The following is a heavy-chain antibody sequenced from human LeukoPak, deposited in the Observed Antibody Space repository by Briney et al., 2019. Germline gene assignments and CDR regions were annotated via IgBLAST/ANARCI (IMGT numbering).Heavy chain of an antibody. V-gene: IGHV3-30*14. CDR1: GFTFNNYP. Sequence: GGSLRLSCAASGFTFNNYPMHWVRQAPGKGLEWVALLSYDGTKKYYADSVKGRFTISRDNSENTLFLQMNSLRTEDTAVYYCARELLYHYYEYWGQGTLVTVSS. J-gene: IGHJ4*02. D-gene: IGHD3-3*01. CDR2: LSYDGTKK. CDR3: ARELLYHYYEY.